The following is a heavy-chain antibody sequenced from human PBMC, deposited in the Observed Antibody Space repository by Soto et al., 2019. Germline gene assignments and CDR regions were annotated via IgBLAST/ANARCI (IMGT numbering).Heavy chain of an antibody. V-gene: IGHV3-21*01. D-gene: IGHD3-3*01. CDR3: ARGNFLEWLLFDY. J-gene: IGHJ4*02. Sequence: GGSLRLSCAASGFTFSSYSMNWVRQAPGKGLEWVSSISSSSSYIYYADSVKGRFTISRDNAKNSLYLQMNSLRAEDTAVYYCARGNFLEWLLFDYWGQGTLVTVS. CDR2: ISSSSSYI. CDR1: GFTFSSYS.